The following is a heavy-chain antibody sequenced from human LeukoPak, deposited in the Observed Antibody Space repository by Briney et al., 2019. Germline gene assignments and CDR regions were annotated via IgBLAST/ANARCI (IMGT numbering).Heavy chain of an antibody. V-gene: IGHV4-39*01. J-gene: IGHJ4*02. D-gene: IGHD6-19*01. Sequence: SETLSLTCTVSGGSISSSRDDWGWIRQPPGKGLEWIGSIYYSGSTYYNPSLKSRVTISVDTSKNQFSLKLSSVTAAYTAVYYCARHVEIAVAGPIDYWGQGTLVTVSS. CDR2: IYYSGST. CDR1: GGSISSSRDD. CDR3: ARHVEIAVAGPIDY.